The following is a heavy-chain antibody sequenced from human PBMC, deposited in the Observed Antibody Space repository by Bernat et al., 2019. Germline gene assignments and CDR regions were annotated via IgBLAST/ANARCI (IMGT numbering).Heavy chain of an antibody. CDR3: ASHDEYCTNGVCYHY. CDR1: GGTFSSYA. Sequence: QVQLVQSGAEVKKPGSSVKVSCKASGGTFSSYAISWVRQAPGQGLEWMGRIIPILGIANYAQKFQGRVTITADKSTSTAYMELSSLRSEDTAVHYCASHDEYCTNGVCYHYWGQGTLVTVSS. D-gene: IGHD2-8*01. J-gene: IGHJ4*02. CDR2: IIPILGIA. V-gene: IGHV1-69*04.